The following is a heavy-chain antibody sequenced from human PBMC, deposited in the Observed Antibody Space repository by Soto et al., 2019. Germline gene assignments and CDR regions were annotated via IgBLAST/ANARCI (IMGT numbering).Heavy chain of an antibody. CDR2: IRSKGYGGTT. Sequence: LRLSCTTSGFTFGDYAMSWFRQAPGKGLEWVGFIRSKGYGGTTQYAASVKGRFTISRDDSESIAYLQMDSLKTEDTALYYCARVGSASLMVVVIADHWGQGVPVTVSS. J-gene: IGHJ4*02. CDR3: ARVGSASLMVVVIADH. D-gene: IGHD3-22*01. CDR1: GFTFGDYA. V-gene: IGHV3-49*03.